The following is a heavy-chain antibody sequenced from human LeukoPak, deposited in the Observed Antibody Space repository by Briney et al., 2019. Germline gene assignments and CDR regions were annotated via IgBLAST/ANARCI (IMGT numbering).Heavy chain of an antibody. CDR1: GFTFSDYY. J-gene: IGHJ4*02. D-gene: IGHD3-22*01. V-gene: IGHV3-11*06. CDR2: ISGNSGDI. Sequence: GGSLRLSCTVSGFTFSDYYMTWVRQAPGKGLEWLSYISGNSGDINYLDSVRGRFTISRDNAKNSLYLQMNSLRVEDTAVYYCARGPQYYYDSSGYYYWGQGTLVTVSS. CDR3: ARGPQYYYDSSGYYY.